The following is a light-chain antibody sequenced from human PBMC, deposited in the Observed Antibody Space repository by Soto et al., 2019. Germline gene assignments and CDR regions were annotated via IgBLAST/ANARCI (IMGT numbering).Light chain of an antibody. V-gene: IGKV1-5*01. CDR2: DAS. CDR3: QQYNTYWT. CDR1: QNVNNW. J-gene: IGKJ1*01. Sequence: GDRVTITCRASQNVNNWLAWYQHKPGKAPQLLIYDASVLETGVQSRFSGSGSGTEFTLAISGLQSDDFATYYCQQYNTYWTFGPGTKVEVK.